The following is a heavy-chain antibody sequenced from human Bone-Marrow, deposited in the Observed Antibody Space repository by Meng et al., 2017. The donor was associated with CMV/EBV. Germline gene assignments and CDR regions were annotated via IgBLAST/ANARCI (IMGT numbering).Heavy chain of an antibody. Sequence: SCKASGFTFRSYYLNWVRQPPGKGLEWVSFISSTSYTYYADSVKGRFTISRDNTKNSLYLQMNSLRAEDTAVYYCARDLTLWGSSNKGRIRAGMDVWGQGTTVTVSS. CDR2: ISSTSYT. D-gene: IGHD6-13*01. J-gene: IGHJ6*02. V-gene: IGHV3-21*01. CDR3: ARDLTLWGSSNKGRIRAGMDV. CDR1: GFTFRSYY.